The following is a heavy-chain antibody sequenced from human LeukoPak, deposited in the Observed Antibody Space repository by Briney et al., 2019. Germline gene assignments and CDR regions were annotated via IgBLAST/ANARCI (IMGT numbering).Heavy chain of an antibody. D-gene: IGHD3-22*01. CDR3: AREGSSGYYFNWFDP. J-gene: IGHJ5*02. V-gene: IGHV4-59*01. CDR1: GGSIRSYY. CDR2: IYYTGST. Sequence: SETLSLTXTVSGGSIRSYYWSWIRQPPGKGLEWIGYIYYTGSTNYNPSLKSRVTISVDTSKNQFSLKLSSVTAADTAVYYCAREGSSGYYFNWFDPWGQGTLVTVSS.